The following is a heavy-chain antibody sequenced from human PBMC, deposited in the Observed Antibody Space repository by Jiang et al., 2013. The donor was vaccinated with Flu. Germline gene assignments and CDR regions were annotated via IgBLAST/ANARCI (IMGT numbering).Heavy chain of an antibody. CDR1: GYTFSSYG. Sequence: GAEVKKPGASVKVSCKTSGYTFSSYGLHWVRQAPGQRLEWMGWITGNGVAQYSQKFQDRVAITRDTSATTAYMELTSLRSEDTAVYYCVKEDGYNSIPLQYWG. D-gene: IGHD5-24*01. CDR2: ITGNGVA. V-gene: IGHV1-3*01. J-gene: IGHJ4*01. CDR3: VKEDGYNSIPLQY.